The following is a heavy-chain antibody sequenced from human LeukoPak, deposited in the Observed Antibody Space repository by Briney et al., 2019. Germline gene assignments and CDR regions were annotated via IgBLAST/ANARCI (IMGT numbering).Heavy chain of an antibody. J-gene: IGHJ5*02. CDR2: MNPNSGNT. CDR3: ARGPVLRYFAPLTNWFDP. D-gene: IGHD3-9*01. V-gene: IGHV1-8*01. CDR1: GYTFTSYD. Sequence: ASVKVSCKASGYTFTSYDINWVRQATGQGLGWMGWMNPNSGNTGYAQKFQGRVTMTRNTSISTAYMELSSLRSEDTAVYYCARGPVLRYFAPLTNWFDPWGQGTLVTVSS.